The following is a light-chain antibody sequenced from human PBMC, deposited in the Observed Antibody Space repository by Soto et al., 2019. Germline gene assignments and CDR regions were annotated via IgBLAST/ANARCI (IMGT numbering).Light chain of an antibody. J-gene: IGKJ1*01. CDR1: QSVSSY. CDR3: QQRSNWPT. CDR2: DAS. V-gene: IGKV3-11*01. Sequence: IVLTQSPATLSLSPGERATLSCRASQSVSSYLAWYQQKPGQDPRLLIYDASNRATGIPARFSGSGSGTDFTLTISSLEPEDFAVYYCQQRSNWPTFGQGTKVDIK.